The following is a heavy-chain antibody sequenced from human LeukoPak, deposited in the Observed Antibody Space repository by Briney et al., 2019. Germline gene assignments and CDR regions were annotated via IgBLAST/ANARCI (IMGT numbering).Heavy chain of an antibody. CDR2: ISGSCGST. CDR1: GFTFSSYA. J-gene: IGHJ4*02. D-gene: IGHD1-14*01. Sequence: GGSLRLSCAASGFTFSSYAMSWVRQAPGKGLEWVSAISGSCGSTYYADAVKGRFAISRDNSKNTRYLQLTSLRAEDTAVYYCAAGSRNQPYYFDYWGQGTLVTVSS. CDR3: AAGSRNQPYYFDY. V-gene: IGHV3-23*01.